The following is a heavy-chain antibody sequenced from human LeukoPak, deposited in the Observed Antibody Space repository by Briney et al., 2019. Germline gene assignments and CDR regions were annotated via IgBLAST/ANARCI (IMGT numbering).Heavy chain of an antibody. J-gene: IGHJ4*02. V-gene: IGHV1-18*01. D-gene: IGHD1-26*01. CDR3: ARDLGEGAKRDLDF. CDR1: VYRFSDYG. Sequence: ASVKVSCKTSVYRFSDYGISWVRQAPGQGLQWMGWINTYNGNTEYAQSLQGRATMTIDTATATAYLEVRSLISDDTAVYYCARDLGEGAKRDLDFWGQGTLVTVPS. CDR2: INTYNGNT.